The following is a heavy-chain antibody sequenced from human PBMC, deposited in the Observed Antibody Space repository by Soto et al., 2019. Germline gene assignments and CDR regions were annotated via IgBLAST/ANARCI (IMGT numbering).Heavy chain of an antibody. V-gene: IGHV4-34*01. Sequence: SETLSLTCAVYGGSFSGYYWSWIRQPPGKGLEWIGEINHSGSTNYNPSLKSRVTISVDTSKNQFSLKLSSVTAADTAVYYCARRTRAQQWLVYSGQGTLVTVSS. D-gene: IGHD6-19*01. CDR1: GGSFSGYY. CDR2: INHSGST. CDR3: ARRTRAQQWLVY. J-gene: IGHJ4*02.